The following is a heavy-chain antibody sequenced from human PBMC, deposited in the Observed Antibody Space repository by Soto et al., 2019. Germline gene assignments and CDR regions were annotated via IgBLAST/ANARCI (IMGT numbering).Heavy chain of an antibody. J-gene: IGHJ5*02. Sequence: ASVKVSCKASGYTFTSYAMHWVRQARGQRLEWMGWINAGNGNTKYSQKFQGRVTITRDTSASTAYMELSSLRSEDTAVYYCARDVGYCSGGSCYSWFDPWGEGTLVTVSS. CDR3: ARDVGYCSGGSCYSWFDP. V-gene: IGHV1-3*01. D-gene: IGHD2-15*01. CDR2: INAGNGNT. CDR1: GYTFTSYA.